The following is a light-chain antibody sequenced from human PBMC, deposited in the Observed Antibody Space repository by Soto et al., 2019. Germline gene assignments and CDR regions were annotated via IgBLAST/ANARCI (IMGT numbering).Light chain of an antibody. CDR2: DAS. V-gene: IGKV3-11*01. CDR1: QSVGSS. Sequence: EIVLTQSPDTLSLSPGGRATLSCRASQSVGSSLAWYQQKPGHSPRLLIYDASNRPTGIPARFSGSGSRTDFTLTICSREPEEFALYFCQQRSSSLTFGVVTMVDIK. J-gene: IGKJ4*01. CDR3: QQRSSSLT.